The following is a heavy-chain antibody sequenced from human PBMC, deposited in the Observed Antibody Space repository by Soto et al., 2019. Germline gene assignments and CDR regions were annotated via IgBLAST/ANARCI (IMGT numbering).Heavy chain of an antibody. CDR2: INAGNGNT. CDR1: GYTFTKYA. V-gene: IGHV1-3*01. D-gene: IGHD3-22*01. CDR3: ARDHDTSGYGFGY. J-gene: IGHJ4*02. Sequence: QVQLVQSGAEVKKPGASVKVSCKASGYTFTKYALHWVRQAPGQRLEWMGWINAGNGNTKYSHKLQGRVTMTTDTSTSTAYMELRGLRSDDTAVYYCARDHDTSGYGFGYWGQGTLVTVSS.